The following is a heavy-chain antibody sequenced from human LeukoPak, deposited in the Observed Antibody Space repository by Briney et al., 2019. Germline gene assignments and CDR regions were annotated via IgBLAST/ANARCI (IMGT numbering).Heavy chain of an antibody. CDR3: AKGPGGLRQEKKKYYFDY. V-gene: IGHV3-30*18. Sequence: GGSLRLSCAASGFTFSSYGMHWVRQAPGKGLEWVAVISYDGSNKYYADSVKGRITISRDNSKNTLYLQMNSLRAEDTAVYYCAKGPGGLRQEKKKYYFDYWGQGTLVTVSS. CDR2: ISYDGSNK. D-gene: IGHD5-12*01. J-gene: IGHJ4*02. CDR1: GFTFSSYG.